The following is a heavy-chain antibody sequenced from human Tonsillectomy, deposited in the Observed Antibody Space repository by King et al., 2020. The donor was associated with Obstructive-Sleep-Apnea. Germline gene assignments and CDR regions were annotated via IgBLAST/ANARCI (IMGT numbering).Heavy chain of an antibody. CDR3: ARVEGSGSYGGFDS. D-gene: IGHD3-10*01. CDR2: FYGGDAS. Sequence: QLVQSGGGLVQPGGSLRLSCVASGFSVTSYYMNWVRQDPGKGLEWGSGFYGGDASHYADSVKGRFTISRHKSNNTLFLQMNSLRPEETAIYYCARVEGSGSYGGFDSWGLGTLVTVSS. J-gene: IGHJ4*02. CDR1: GFSVTSYY. V-gene: IGHV3-53*04.